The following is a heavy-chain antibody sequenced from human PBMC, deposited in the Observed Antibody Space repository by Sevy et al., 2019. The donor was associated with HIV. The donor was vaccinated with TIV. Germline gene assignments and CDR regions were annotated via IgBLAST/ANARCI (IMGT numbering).Heavy chain of an antibody. V-gene: IGHV3-23*01. Sequence: GGSLRLSCAASGFTFSSYAMSWVRQAPGKGLEWVSAISGSGISTYYADSVKGPFTISRDNSKNTRYLQMNNLRAEDTALFYCAKGIGYSGYETDYWGQGTLVTVSS. J-gene: IGHJ4*02. CDR2: ISGSGIST. CDR1: GFTFSSYA. CDR3: AKGIGYSGYETDY. D-gene: IGHD5-12*01.